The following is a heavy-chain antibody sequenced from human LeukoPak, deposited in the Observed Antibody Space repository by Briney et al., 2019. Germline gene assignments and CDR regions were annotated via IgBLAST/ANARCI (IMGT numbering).Heavy chain of an antibody. CDR3: ARAGSGWYFIHYYYYMDV. V-gene: IGHV4-61*02. D-gene: IGHD6-19*01. Sequence: SETLSLTCTVSGGSISSGSYYWSWIRQPAGKGLEWIGRIYTSGSTNYNPSLKSRVTISVDTSKNQFSLKLSSVTAADTAVYYCARAGSGWYFIHYYYYMDVWGKGTTVTISS. CDR1: GGSISSGSYY. CDR2: IYTSGST. J-gene: IGHJ6*03.